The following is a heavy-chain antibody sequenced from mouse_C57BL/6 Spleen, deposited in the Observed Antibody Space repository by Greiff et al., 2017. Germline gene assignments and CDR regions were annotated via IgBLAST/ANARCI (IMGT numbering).Heavy chain of an antibody. CDR1: GYTFTSYD. V-gene: IGHV1-85*01. D-gene: IGHD1-1*01. CDR3: ARRDYYGSSPLAY. Sequence: QVQLKQSGPELVKPGASVKLSCKASGYTFTSYDINWVKQRPGQGLEWIGWIYPRDGSTKYNEKFKGKATLTVDSSSSTAYMELHSLTSEDPAVYFCARRDYYGSSPLAYWGQGTLVTVSA. CDR2: IYPRDGST. J-gene: IGHJ3*01.